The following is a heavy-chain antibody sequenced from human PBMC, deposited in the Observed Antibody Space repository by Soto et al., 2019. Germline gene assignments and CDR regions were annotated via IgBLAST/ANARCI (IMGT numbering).Heavy chain of an antibody. CDR2: IYYSGST. Sequence: SLETLSLTCTFSGGSISSGGYYWGWIRQPPGKSPGGTGYIYYSGSTYYNPSLKSRVTISVDTSKNQFSLKLSSVTAADTAVYYCARDSIPIIAARQYYYYYYGMDVWGQGTTVTVSS. CDR3: ARDSIPIIAARQYYYYYYGMDV. CDR1: GGSISSGGYY. D-gene: IGHD6-6*01. J-gene: IGHJ6*02. V-gene: IGHV4-31*03.